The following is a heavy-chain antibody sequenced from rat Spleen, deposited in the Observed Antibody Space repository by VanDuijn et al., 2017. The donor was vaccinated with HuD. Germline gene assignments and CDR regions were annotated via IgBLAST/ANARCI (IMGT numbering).Heavy chain of an antibody. Sequence: QVQLKESGPGLVQPSQTLSLTCTVSGFSLTSYHVSWVRQPPGKGLEWMGVIWTGGSTAYNSSFKSRLSVSRDISKSQVFLKMNSLQTEDIATYYCSREDYYGYALYYWGQGVMVTVSS. D-gene: IGHD1-7*01. V-gene: IGHV2-43*01. CDR2: IWTGGST. CDR1: GFSLTSYH. J-gene: IGHJ2*01. CDR3: SREDYYGYALYY.